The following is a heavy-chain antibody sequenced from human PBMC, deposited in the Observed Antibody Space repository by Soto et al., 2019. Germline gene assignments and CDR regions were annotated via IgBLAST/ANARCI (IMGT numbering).Heavy chain of an antibody. D-gene: IGHD3-10*01. J-gene: IGHJ4*02. CDR3: ATRHYHASGSSYLVN. CDR1: GFTFSSYG. V-gene: IGHV3-33*08. CDR2: IWYDGSNK. Sequence: GGSVRLSCAASGFTFSSYGMHWVRQAPGKGLEWVAVIWYDGSNKYYADSVKGRVTISRDNSKNTLYLQMNSLRVEDTAVYYCATRHYHASGSSYLVNWAQGTLVAVS.